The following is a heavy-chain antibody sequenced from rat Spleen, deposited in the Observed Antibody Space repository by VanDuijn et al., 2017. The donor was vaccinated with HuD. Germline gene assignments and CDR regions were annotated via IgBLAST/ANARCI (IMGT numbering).Heavy chain of an antibody. D-gene: IGHD1-6*01. CDR1: GFTFSKYD. J-gene: IGHJ2*01. CDR2: IIYDGSRT. V-gene: IGHV5-29*01. Sequence: EVQLVESGGGSLQPGRSMKLSCAASGFTFSKYDMAWVRQAPTKGLEWVATIIYDGSRTFYRDSVKGRFTISRDNAQNTLYLQMNSLRSEDTATYYCARGGFFRYWGQGVMVTVSS. CDR3: ARGGFFRY.